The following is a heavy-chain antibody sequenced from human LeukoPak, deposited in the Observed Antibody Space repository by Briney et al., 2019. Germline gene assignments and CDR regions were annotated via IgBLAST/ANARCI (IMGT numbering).Heavy chain of an antibody. CDR3: AKGHSGNYYNFDS. D-gene: IGHD1-26*01. CDR2: VSNGGNT. V-gene: IGHV3-23*01. Sequence: GGSLRLSCAASGFTFSSYAMNWVRQAPGKGLEWVSSVSNGGNTYYADSVKGRFTISRDNSKNTLPLQMNSLRAKDTAVYYCAKGHSGNYYNFDSWGQGTLVTVSS. J-gene: IGHJ4*02. CDR1: GFTFSSYA.